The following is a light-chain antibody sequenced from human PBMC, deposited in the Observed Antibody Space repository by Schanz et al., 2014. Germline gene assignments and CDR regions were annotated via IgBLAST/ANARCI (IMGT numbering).Light chain of an antibody. CDR1: QSVSSN. CDR2: GAS. Sequence: EIVMTQSPATLSVSPGERATLSCRASQSVSSNLAWYQQKPGQAPSLLIYGASTRATGIPARFSGSGSGTEFTLTISSLQPEDFATYYCLQDGGYPLTFGGGTKVEIK. CDR3: LQDGGYPLT. J-gene: IGKJ4*01. V-gene: IGKV3-15*01.